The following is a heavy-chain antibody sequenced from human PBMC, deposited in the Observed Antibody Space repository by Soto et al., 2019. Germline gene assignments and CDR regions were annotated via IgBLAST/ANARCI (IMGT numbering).Heavy chain of an antibody. CDR1: AYTSTLSG. D-gene: IGHD6-19*01. CDR3: ATALGTSGWFDY. Sequence: QVHLVQSGAEVKRPGASVKVSCKASAYTSTLSGITWVRQAPGQGLEWMGWIRAHDGETKFARKFQDRVTMTTDPSSSTVFMDLRTLTSADTAVYYLATALGTSGWFDYWGQGTLVTVPS. CDR2: IRAHDGET. V-gene: IGHV1-18*01. J-gene: IGHJ4*02.